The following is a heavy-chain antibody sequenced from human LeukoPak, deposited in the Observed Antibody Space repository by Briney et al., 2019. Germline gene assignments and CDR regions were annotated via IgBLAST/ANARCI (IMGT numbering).Heavy chain of an antibody. CDR2: IYYSGST. J-gene: IGHJ6*02. CDR3: ARNRVYAPQDGMDV. V-gene: IGHV4-30-4*01. D-gene: IGHD2-8*01. Sequence: SETLSLTCTVSGGSISSGDYYWSWIRQPPGKGLEWIGYIYYSGSTYYNPSLKSRVTISVDTSKNQFSLKLSSVTAADTAVYYCARNRVYAPQDGMDVWGQGTTVTVSS. CDR1: GGSISSGDYY.